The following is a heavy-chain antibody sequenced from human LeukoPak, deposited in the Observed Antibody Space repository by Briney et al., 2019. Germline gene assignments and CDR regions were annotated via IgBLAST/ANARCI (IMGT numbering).Heavy chain of an antibody. V-gene: IGHV4-34*01. J-gene: IGHJ4*02. Sequence: KPSETLSLTCAVYGGSFSGYYWSWIRQPPGKGLEWIGEINHSGSTNYNPPLKSRVTISVDTSKNQFSLKLSSVTAADTAVYYCARGKNNYFDYWGQGTLVTVSS. CDR3: ARGKNNYFDY. CDR1: GGSFSGYY. CDR2: INHSGST.